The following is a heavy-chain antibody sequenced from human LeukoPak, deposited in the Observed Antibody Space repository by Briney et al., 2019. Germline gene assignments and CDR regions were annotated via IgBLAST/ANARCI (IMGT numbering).Heavy chain of an antibody. CDR3: AREGSVVVVAAADFDY. CDR2: ISSSSSYI. J-gene: IGHJ4*02. D-gene: IGHD2-15*01. Sequence: GGSLRLSCAASGFTFSSYSMNWVRQAPGKGLEWVSSISSSSSYIYYADSVKGRFTISRDNAKNSLYLRMNSLRAEDTAVYYCAREGSVVVVAAADFDYWGQGTLVTVSS. V-gene: IGHV3-21*01. CDR1: GFTFSSYS.